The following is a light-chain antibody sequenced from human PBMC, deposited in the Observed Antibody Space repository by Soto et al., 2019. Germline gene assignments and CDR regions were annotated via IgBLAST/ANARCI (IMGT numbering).Light chain of an antibody. J-gene: IGKJ1*01. Sequence: EIVMTQSPATLSVSLGDRATLSCRASQSVSSNLAWYQLKPGQAPRLLIYGASTRATGIPARFSGSGSGTEFTLTISSLQSEDFAVYYCQQYANWPRTFGQGTKVDIK. CDR2: GAS. CDR1: QSVSSN. V-gene: IGKV3-15*01. CDR3: QQYANWPRT.